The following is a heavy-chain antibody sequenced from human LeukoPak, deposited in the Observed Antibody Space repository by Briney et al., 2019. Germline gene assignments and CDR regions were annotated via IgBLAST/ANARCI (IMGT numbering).Heavy chain of an antibody. J-gene: IGHJ4*02. V-gene: IGHV1-18*01. Sequence: ASVKVSCKASGYTFTSYGISWVRQAPGQGLEWMGWISAYNGNTNYAQKLQGRVTMTTDTSTSTAYMELRSLRSDDTAVYYCARDITYYYDSSGYYTAGNFVYWGQGTLVTVSS. CDR3: ARDITYYYDSSGYYTAGNFVY. CDR2: ISAYNGNT. CDR1: GYTFTSYG. D-gene: IGHD3-22*01.